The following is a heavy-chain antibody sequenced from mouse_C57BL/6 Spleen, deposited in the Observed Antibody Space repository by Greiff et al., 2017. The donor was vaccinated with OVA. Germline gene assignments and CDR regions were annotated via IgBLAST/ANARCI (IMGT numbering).Heavy chain of an antibody. V-gene: IGHV5-4*03. CDR2: ISDGGSYT. J-gene: IGHJ4*01. Sequence: EVKLMESGGGLVKPGGSLKLSCAASGFTFSSYAMSWVRQTPEKRLEWVATISDGGSYTYYPDNVKGRFTISRDNAKNNLYLQMSHLKSEDTAMYYCVGVYYGNYNAMDYWGQGTSVTVSS. CDR1: GFTFSSYA. CDR3: VGVYYGNYNAMDY. D-gene: IGHD2-1*01.